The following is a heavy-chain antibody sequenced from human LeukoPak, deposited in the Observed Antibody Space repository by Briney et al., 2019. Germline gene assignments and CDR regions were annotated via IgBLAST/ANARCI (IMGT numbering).Heavy chain of an antibody. D-gene: IGHD6-13*01. V-gene: IGHV1-69*04. CDR2: IIPILGIA. CDR3: ARGSVAAAGPNDY. CDR1: GYTFTSYA. Sequence: GASVKVSCKASGYTFTSYAISWVRQAPGQGLEWMGRIIPILGIANYAQKFQGRVTITADKSTSTAYMELSSLRSEDTAVYYCARGSVAAAGPNDYWGQGTLVTASS. J-gene: IGHJ4*02.